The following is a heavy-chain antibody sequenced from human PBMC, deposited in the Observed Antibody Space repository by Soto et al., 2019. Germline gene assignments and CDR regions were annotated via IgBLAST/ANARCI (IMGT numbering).Heavy chain of an antibody. D-gene: IGHD3-22*01. CDR1: GFTFDDYA. J-gene: IGHJ3*02. V-gene: IGHV3-9*01. CDR2: ISWNSGSI. CDR3: AKDMAPYYYDSSGYYYMGAFDI. Sequence: EVQLVESGGGLVQPGRSLRLSCAASGFTFDDYAMHWVRQAPGKGLEWVSGISWNSGSIGYADSVKGRFTISRDNAKNSLYLQMNSLRAEDTALYYCAKDMAPYYYDSSGYYYMGAFDIWGQGTMVTVSS.